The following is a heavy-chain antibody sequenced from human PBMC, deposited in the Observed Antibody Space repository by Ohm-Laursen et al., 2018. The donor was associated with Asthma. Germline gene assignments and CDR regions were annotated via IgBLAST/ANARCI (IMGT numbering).Heavy chain of an antibody. D-gene: IGHD6-19*01. CDR2: ITVSGSGT. J-gene: IGHJ4*02. CDR1: RFTFSSYA. V-gene: IGHV3-23*01. CDR3: AKVLAGSGWGFDY. Sequence: SLRLSCTASRFTFSSYAMSWVRQPPGKGLEWVSGITVSGSGTYYADSVKGRFTISRDNSKNTLHLQMNSLRAEDTAVYYCAKVLAGSGWGFDYWGQGTLVTVSS.